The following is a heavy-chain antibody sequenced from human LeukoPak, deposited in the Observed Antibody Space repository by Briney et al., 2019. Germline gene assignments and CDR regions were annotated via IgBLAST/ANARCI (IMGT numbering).Heavy chain of an antibody. Sequence: TSETLSLTCTVSGGSISSSSYYWGWIRQPPGKGLEWIGRIYTSGSTNYNPSLKSRVTMSVDTSKNQFSLKLSSVTAADTAVYYCARESNGVRGQQRITMVRGVIIQTAYYYYMDVWGKGTTVTISS. J-gene: IGHJ6*03. CDR1: GGSISSSSYY. CDR2: IYTSGST. D-gene: IGHD3-10*01. CDR3: ARESNGVRGQQRITMVRGVIIQTAYYYYMDV. V-gene: IGHV4-39*07.